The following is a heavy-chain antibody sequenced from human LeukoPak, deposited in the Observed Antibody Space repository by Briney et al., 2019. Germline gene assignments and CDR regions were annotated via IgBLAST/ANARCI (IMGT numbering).Heavy chain of an antibody. J-gene: IGHJ5*02. D-gene: IGHD3-22*01. Sequence: GESLKISCKGSGYSFTSYWIGWVRQMPGKGLEWMGIIYPGDSDTRYSPSFQGQVTISADKSISTAYLQWSSLKASDTDRYYCARGHYYDSSGLLYNWFDPWGQGTLVTVSS. CDR3: ARGHYYDSSGLLYNWFDP. V-gene: IGHV5-51*01. CDR1: GYSFTSYW. CDR2: IYPGDSDT.